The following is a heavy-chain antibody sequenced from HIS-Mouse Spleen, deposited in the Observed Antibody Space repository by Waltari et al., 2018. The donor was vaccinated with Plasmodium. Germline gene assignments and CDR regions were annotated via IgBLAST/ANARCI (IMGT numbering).Heavy chain of an antibody. D-gene: IGHD2-15*01. J-gene: IGHJ4*02. CDR2: ISYDGSNK. Sequence: QVQLVESGGGVVQPGRSLRLSCAASGFTFSSYAMHWVRKAPGKGLEWVAVISYDGSNKYYADSVKVRFTISRDNSKNTLYLQMNSLRAEDTAVYYCARDRRLAFDYWGQGTLVTVSS. CDR1: GFTFSSYA. CDR3: ARDRRLAFDY. V-gene: IGHV3-30-3*01.